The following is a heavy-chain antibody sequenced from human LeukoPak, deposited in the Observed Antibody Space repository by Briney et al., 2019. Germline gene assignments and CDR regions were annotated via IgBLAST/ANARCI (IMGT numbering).Heavy chain of an antibody. J-gene: IGHJ4*02. CDR2: LYIDEST. Sequence: GGSLRLSCAASGFNVTNYFMSWVRQAPGKGLEWVSVLYIDESTFYADSVKGRFTISRDDSKNALYLHMNSLKAEDTAVYYCTTESYDSSGYWGQGTLVTVSS. CDR3: TTESYDSSGY. CDR1: GFNVTNYF. D-gene: IGHD3-22*01. V-gene: IGHV3-66*01.